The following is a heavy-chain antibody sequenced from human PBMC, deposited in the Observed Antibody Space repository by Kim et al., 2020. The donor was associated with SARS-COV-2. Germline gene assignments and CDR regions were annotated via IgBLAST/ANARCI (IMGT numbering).Heavy chain of an antibody. CDR3: AADGAIVATIEDLYYYYGMDV. Sequence: SVKVSCKASGFTFTSSAVQWVRQARGQRLEWIGWIVVGSGNTNYAQKFQERVTITRDMSTSTAYMELSSLRSEDTAVYYCAADGAIVATIEDLYYYYGMDVWGQGTTVTVSS. J-gene: IGHJ6*02. V-gene: IGHV1-58*01. CDR1: GFTFTSSA. CDR2: IVVGSGNT. D-gene: IGHD5-12*01.